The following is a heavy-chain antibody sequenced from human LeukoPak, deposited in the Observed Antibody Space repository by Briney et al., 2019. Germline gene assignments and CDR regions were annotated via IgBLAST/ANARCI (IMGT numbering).Heavy chain of an antibody. CDR2: IRSRSYHETT. Sequence: GGSLRLSCTASGFMIDECAMTWVRQAPGRGLEWLGFIRSRSYHETTQYAASVRGRFTISRDDSKSVTYLQMDSLKTEDTAVYFCARDRRDGYNDGYFSLWGRGTLVSVSS. CDR3: ARDRRDGYNDGYFSL. J-gene: IGHJ2*01. CDR1: GFMIDECA. D-gene: IGHD5-24*01. V-gene: IGHV3-49*04.